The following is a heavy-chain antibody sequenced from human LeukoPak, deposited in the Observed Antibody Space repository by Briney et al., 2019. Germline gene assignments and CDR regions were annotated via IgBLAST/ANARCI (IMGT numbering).Heavy chain of an antibody. CDR1: GGSISSGGYF. V-gene: IGHV4-31*03. CDR2: IYYSGST. J-gene: IGHJ4*02. D-gene: IGHD3-22*01. CDR3: AGLVGRYSSGLYYYYFDY. Sequence: SETLSLTCSVSGGSISSGGYFWSWIRQHPGKGLEWIGYIYYSGSTEYNPALKSRITMSVDTSKNQFSLILSSVTAADTAVYYCAGLVGRYSSGLYYYYFDYWGQGTLVTVSS.